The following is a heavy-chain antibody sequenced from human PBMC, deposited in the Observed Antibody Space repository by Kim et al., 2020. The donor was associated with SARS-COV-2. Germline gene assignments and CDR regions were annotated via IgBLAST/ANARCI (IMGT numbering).Heavy chain of an antibody. D-gene: IGHD2-21*02. CDR2: T. J-gene: IGHJ4*02. V-gene: IGHV4-31*02. CDR3: ARGAGGNSVDY. Sequence: TYDNPSLKSRVTISVDTSKNQFSLKLSSVTAADTAVYYCARGAGGNSVDYWGQGTLVTVSS.